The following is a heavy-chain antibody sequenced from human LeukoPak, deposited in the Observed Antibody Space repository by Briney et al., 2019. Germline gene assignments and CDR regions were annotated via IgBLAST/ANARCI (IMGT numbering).Heavy chain of an antibody. CDR3: ARGLGI. J-gene: IGHJ4*02. V-gene: IGHV4-4*02. CDR2: IHHSGST. D-gene: IGHD6-19*01. Sequence: SGTLSLTCDVFGDSISTNYWWNWVRQTPGKGLEWLGEIHHSGSTNYNPSLQSRVSISLDKSKNQFSLKMRFVTAADTAVYYCARGLGIWGQGTLLTVSS. CDR1: GDSISTNYW.